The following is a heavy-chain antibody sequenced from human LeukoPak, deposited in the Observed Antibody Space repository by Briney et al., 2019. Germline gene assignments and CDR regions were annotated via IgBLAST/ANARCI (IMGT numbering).Heavy chain of an antibody. CDR3: ARSYDFWSGQLPDY. CDR2: INPNSGGT. J-gene: IGHJ4*02. V-gene: IGHV1-2*02. CDR1: GYTFTGYY. D-gene: IGHD3-3*01. Sequence: APVKVSCKASGYTFTGYYMHWVRQAPGQGLEWMGWINPNSGGTNYAQKFQGRVTMTRDTSISTAYMELSRLRSDDTAVYYCARSYDFWSGQLPDYWGQGTLVTVSS.